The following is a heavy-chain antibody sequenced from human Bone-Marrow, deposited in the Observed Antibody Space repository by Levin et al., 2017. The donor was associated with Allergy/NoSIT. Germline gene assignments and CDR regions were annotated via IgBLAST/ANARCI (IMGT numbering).Heavy chain of an antibody. CDR1: GFTFTYYG. J-gene: IGHJ4*02. Sequence: GGSLRLSCAASGFTFTYYGLHWVRQAPCKGLEWVAVSWNDGSKKYYADSVKGRFTISRDNSKNTLYLQISSLRADDSAVYYCARSSYGYPFDNWGQGTLVSVSP. CDR2: SWNDGSKK. V-gene: IGHV3-33*01. CDR3: ARSSYGYPFDN. D-gene: IGHD5-18*01.